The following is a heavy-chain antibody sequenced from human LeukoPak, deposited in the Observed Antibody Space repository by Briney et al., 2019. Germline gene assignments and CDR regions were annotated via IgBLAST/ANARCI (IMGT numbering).Heavy chain of an antibody. V-gene: IGHV1-18*01. Sequence: ASVKVSCKASGYTFTSYGISWVRLAPGQGLELMGWISAYNGNTNYAQKLQGRVTMTTDTSTSTAYMELRSLRSDDTAVYYCARGPYCSGGTCYSQYFDYWGQGTLVTVSS. CDR2: ISAYNGNT. CDR1: GYTFTSYG. CDR3: ARGPYCSGGTCYSQYFDY. D-gene: IGHD2-15*01. J-gene: IGHJ4*02.